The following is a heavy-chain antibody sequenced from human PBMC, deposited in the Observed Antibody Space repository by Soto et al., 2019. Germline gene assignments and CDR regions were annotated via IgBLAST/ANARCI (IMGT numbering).Heavy chain of an antibody. J-gene: IGHJ4*02. Sequence: KPSETLSLTCAVYGGSFSGYYWSWIRQPPGKGLEWIGEINHSGSTNYNPSLKSRVTISVDTSKNQFSLKLSSVTAADTAVYYCARGNHADYWGQGTLVTVSS. CDR1: GGSFSGYY. CDR2: INHSGST. CDR3: ARGNHADY. V-gene: IGHV4-34*01.